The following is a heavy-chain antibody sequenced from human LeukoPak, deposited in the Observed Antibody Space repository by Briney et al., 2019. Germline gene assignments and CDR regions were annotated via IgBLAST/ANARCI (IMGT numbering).Heavy chain of an antibody. CDR2: IIGSGGST. CDR3: ARGRTTQSYASSGFYPRDY. Sequence: GGSLRLSCAASGFTFSSYAMSWVRQAPGKGLEWVSGIIGSGGSTYYADSVKGRFTISRDNSKNTLYLQMNSLRAEDTAVYYCARGRTTQSYASSGFYPRDYWGQGTLVTVSS. CDR1: GFTFSSYA. J-gene: IGHJ4*02. V-gene: IGHV3-23*01. D-gene: IGHD3-22*01.